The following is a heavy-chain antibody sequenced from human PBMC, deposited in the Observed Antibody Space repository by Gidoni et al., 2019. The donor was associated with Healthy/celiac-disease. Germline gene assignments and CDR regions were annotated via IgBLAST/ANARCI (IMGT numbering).Heavy chain of an antibody. CDR1: GFTFSNAW. CDR3: TPSGPGGSGSYYYYGMDV. J-gene: IGHJ6*02. CDR2: IKSKTDGGTT. V-gene: IGHV3-15*07. D-gene: IGHD3-10*01. Sequence: EVQLVESGGGLVKPGGSLRPSCSAPGFTFSNAWMNWVRQAPGKGLEWVGRIKSKTDGGTTDYAAPVKGRFTISRDDSKNTLYLQMNSLKTEDTAVYYCTPSGPGGSGSYYYYGMDVWGQGTTVTVSS.